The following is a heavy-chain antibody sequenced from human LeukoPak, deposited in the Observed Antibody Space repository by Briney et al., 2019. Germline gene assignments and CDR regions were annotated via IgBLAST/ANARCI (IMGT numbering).Heavy chain of an antibody. D-gene: IGHD2-21*01. CDR3: AKDLGIPGWTAYYYMDV. V-gene: IGHV3-23*01. Sequence: GGSLRLSCAASGFTFSSYAMSWVRQAPGKGLEWVSAISGSGGSTYYADSVKGRFTISRDNSKNTLYLQMNSLRAEDTAVYYCAKDLGIPGWTAYYYMDVWGKGTTVTVSS. CDR2: ISGSGGST. J-gene: IGHJ6*03. CDR1: GFTFSSYA.